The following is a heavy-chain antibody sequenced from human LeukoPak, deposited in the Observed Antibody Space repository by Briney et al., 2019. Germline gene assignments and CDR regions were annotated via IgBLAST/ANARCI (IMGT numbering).Heavy chain of an antibody. CDR3: AKSREEIRGLDAFDI. V-gene: IGHV4-31*03. CDR1: GGTISSDDYC. J-gene: IGHJ3*02. CDR2: IYYSGST. Sequence: SQTLSLTCSVSGGTISSDDYCWNWIRQHPGMGLEWIGYIYYSGSTYYNPSLKSRVALSVDTSKNQFSLKLSSLTAADTAVYYCAKSREEIRGLDAFDIWGQGTMVTVSS. D-gene: IGHD5-24*01.